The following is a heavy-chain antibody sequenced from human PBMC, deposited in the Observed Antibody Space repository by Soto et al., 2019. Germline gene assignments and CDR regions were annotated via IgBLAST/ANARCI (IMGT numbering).Heavy chain of an antibody. CDR1: GFTFSTST. CDR2: ISSTSTYT. CDR3: ARVGSPGYCSGGFCPPPDY. J-gene: IGHJ4*02. V-gene: IGHV3-21*01. D-gene: IGHD2-15*01. Sequence: WGSLSLSCAASGFTFSTSTMNWVRQAPGQGLEWLSSISSTSTYTYYAASVRGRFTISRDNAKNSLYLQMNSLTAEDTAVYYCARVGSPGYCSGGFCPPPDYWGQGTLVTVSS.